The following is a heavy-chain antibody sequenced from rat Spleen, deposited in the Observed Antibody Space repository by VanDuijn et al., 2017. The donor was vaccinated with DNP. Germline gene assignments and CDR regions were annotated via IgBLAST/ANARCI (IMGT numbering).Heavy chain of an antibody. CDR1: GFTFSSFP. D-gene: IGHD1-4*01. J-gene: IGHJ3*01. CDR3: SRGAYGYNSNWFAY. Sequence: EVQLVESGGGLVQPGRSMKLSCAASGFTFSSFPMAWVRQAPTKGLEWVATIYASGGITYYRDSVKGRFTISRDNAESTLYLQMNSLRSEDTATYYCSRGAYGYNSNWFAYWGQGTLVTVSS. V-gene: IGHV5-46*01. CDR2: IYASGGIT.